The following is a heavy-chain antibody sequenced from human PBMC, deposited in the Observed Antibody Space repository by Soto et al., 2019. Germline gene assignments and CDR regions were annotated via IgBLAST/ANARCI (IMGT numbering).Heavy chain of an antibody. CDR1: GGTFSSYA. V-gene: IGHV1-69*13. J-gene: IGHJ6*02. Sequence: RASVKVSCKASGGTFSSYAISWVRQAPGQGLEWMGGIIPIFGTANYAQKFQGRVTITADESTSTAYMELSSLRSEDTAVYYCASRLTVVVPAAIRTRYYYYGMDVWGQGTTVTVSS. D-gene: IGHD2-2*01. CDR3: ASRLTVVVPAAIRTRYYYYGMDV. CDR2: IIPIFGTA.